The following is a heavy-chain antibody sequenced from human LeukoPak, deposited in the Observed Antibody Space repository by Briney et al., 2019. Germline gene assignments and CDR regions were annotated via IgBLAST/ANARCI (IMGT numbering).Heavy chain of an antibody. J-gene: IGHJ4*02. Sequence: SETLSLTCAVYGGSFSGYYWSWIRQPPGKGLEWIGEINHSGSTNYNPSLKSRVTISIDTSKNQFSLALRSVTAADTAMYYCARRGGSGRSFDYWGQGTLVTVSS. V-gene: IGHV4-34*01. CDR1: GGSFSGYY. CDR3: ARRGGSGRSFDY. CDR2: INHSGST. D-gene: IGHD3-10*01.